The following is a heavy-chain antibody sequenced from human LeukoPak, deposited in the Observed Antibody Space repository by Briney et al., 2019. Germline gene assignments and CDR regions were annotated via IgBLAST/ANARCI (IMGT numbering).Heavy chain of an antibody. CDR3: ARHLPSSTSD. CDR2: ISYDGSNK. CDR1: GFTFSSYA. J-gene: IGHJ4*02. D-gene: IGHD2-2*01. V-gene: IGHV3-30-3*01. Sequence: GGSLRLSCAASGFTFSSYAMHWVRQAPGKGLEWVAVISYDGSNKYYADSVKGRFTISRDNSKNTLYLQMNSLRAEDTAVYYCARHLPSSTSDWGQGTLVTVSS.